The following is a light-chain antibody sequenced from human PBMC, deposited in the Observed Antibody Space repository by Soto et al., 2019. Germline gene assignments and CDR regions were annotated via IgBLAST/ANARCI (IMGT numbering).Light chain of an antibody. CDR3: QQDNNWPSLT. CDR1: QSVGSN. CDR2: GAS. V-gene: IGKV3-15*01. Sequence: EVVMTQSPAPLSVSPGQIATLSCRASQSVGSNLPWCQQTRGQAPRRLIYGASTRATGIPARYSRSESDTEFTLTISRLQSEDFAVYYCQQDNNWPSLTFGGGTKVEIK. J-gene: IGKJ4*01.